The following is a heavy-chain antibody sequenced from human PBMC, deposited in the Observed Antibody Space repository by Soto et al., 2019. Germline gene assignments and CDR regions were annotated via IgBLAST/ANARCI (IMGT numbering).Heavy chain of an antibody. Sequence: PGESLKISCAGSGFTFSAYNINWVRQAPGKGLEWVSSISAGSLFIYQPDSMKGRFTISRDDARNSVYLHMSGLTAEDTAVYYCARSPGVGVRGAYWGQGTLVTVSS. CDR2: ISAGSLFI. D-gene: IGHD3-16*01. J-gene: IGHJ4*02. V-gene: IGHV3-21*01. CDR1: GFTFSAYN. CDR3: ARSPGVGVRGAY.